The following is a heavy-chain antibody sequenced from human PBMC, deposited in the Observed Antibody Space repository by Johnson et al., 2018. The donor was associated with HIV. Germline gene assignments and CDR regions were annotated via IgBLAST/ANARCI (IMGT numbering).Heavy chain of an antibody. V-gene: IGHV3-33*06. J-gene: IGHJ3*02. D-gene: IGHD5-12*01. CDR1: GFTFSKYG. CDR2: IWYDGTKK. CDR3: VNGYSGYDRDAFDI. Sequence: QVQLVESGGGVVQPGGSLRLSCAASGFTFSKYGMHWVCQAPGKGLEWVEIIWYDGTKKYYGDSVKGRFTISRDNSKNTLYLEMNDLRAEDTAVYYCVNGYSGYDRDAFDIWGQGTMVTVSS.